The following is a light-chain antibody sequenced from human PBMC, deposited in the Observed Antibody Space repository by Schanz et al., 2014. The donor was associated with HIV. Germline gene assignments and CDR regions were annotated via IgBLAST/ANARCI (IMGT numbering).Light chain of an antibody. CDR1: QSISTW. J-gene: IGKJ2*02. CDR2: DAS. Sequence: DIQMTQSPSTVSAFVGDRVTITCRASQSISTWLAWYQQKPGEAPKLLIYDASTLETGVPSRFSGDGSGTDFTFTISSLQPDDFATYYCQQYNDNSCTFGQGTKLDIK. V-gene: IGKV1-5*01. CDR3: QQYNDNSCT.